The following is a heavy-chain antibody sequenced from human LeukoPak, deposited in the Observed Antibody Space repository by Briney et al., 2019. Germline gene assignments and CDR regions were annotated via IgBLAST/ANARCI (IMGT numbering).Heavy chain of an antibody. CDR1: GGSISSYY. J-gene: IGHJ5*02. Sequence: SETLSLTCTVSGGSISSYYWSWIRQPAGKGLEWIGRIYTSGSTNYNPSLKSRVTMSVDTSKNQFSLKLSSVTAADTAVYYCARLLFGVVITRRKNWFDPWGQGTLVTVSS. CDR3: ARLLFGVVITRRKNWFDP. D-gene: IGHD3-3*01. CDR2: IYTSGST. V-gene: IGHV4-4*07.